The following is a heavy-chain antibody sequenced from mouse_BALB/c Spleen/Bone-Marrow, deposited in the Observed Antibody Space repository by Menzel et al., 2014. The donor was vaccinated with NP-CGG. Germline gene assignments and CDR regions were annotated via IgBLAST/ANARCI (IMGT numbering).Heavy chain of an antibody. J-gene: IGHJ4*01. CDR2: IDPENGDT. CDR3: NGNYYAMDY. CDR1: GFNIKDYY. Sequence: VQLQQSGAELVRSGASVKLSCTASGFNIKDYYMHWVKQRPEQGLEWIGWIDPENGDTEYAPKSQGKATMTADTSSNTAYLQLSSLTSKDTAVYYCNGNYYAMDYWGQGTSVTVSS. D-gene: IGHD2-1*01. V-gene: IGHV14-4*02.